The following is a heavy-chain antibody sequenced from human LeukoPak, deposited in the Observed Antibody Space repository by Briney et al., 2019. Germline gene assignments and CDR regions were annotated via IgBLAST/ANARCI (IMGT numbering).Heavy chain of an antibody. CDR3: TTMAQYGSGSYFSLSLYYFDY. D-gene: IGHD3-10*01. CDR1: GFTFSNAW. J-gene: IGHJ4*02. CDR2: IKSKTDGGTT. V-gene: IGHV3-15*01. Sequence: GGSLRLSCAASGFTFSNAWMSWVRQAPGKGLEWVGRIKSKTDGGTTDYAAPVKGRFTISRDDSKNTLYLQMNSLKTEDTAVYYCTTMAQYGSGSYFSLSLYYFDYWGQGTLVTVSS.